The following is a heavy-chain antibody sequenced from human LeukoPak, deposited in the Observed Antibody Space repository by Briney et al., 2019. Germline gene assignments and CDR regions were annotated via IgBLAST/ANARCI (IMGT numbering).Heavy chain of an antibody. CDR2: INPSGGST. CDR3: ARDLHPMYYYDSSGYGY. Sequence: ASAKVSCKASGYTFTSYYMHWVRQAPGQGLEWMGIINPSGGSTSYAQKFQGRVTMTRDTSTSTVYMELSSLRSEDTAVYYCARDLHPMYYYDSSGYGYWGQGTLVTVSS. D-gene: IGHD3-22*01. CDR1: GYTFTSYY. V-gene: IGHV1-46*01. J-gene: IGHJ4*02.